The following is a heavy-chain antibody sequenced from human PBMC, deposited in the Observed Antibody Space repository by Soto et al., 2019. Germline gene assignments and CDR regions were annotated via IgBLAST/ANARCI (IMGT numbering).Heavy chain of an antibody. Sequence: ASVKVSCKXSGYTFTYYPIHWVRQAPGQRLEWMGWINIGNGNTASSQKFQDRVTITRETSASTAYMELTSLRSEDTAVYYCAREPLCGGRCYDNYFDPWGQGTLVTVSS. CDR1: GYTFTYYP. CDR3: AREPLCGGRCYDNYFDP. CDR2: INIGNGNT. J-gene: IGHJ5*02. D-gene: IGHD2-15*01. V-gene: IGHV1-3*04.